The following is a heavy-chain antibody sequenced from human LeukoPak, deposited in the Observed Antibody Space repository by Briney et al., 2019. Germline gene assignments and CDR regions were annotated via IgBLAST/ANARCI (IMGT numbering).Heavy chain of an antibody. CDR2: IKSKTNGGTI. CDR1: GFTFSDAW. Sequence: GGSLRLSCAGSGFTFSDAWMIWVRQAPGKGLEWVGRIKSKTNGGTIDYAAPVKGRFTISRDDSKNTLFLQMNSLKTEDTAVYYCITEKSGPGGALDIWGQGTMVTVSS. D-gene: IGHD3-10*01. V-gene: IGHV3-15*01. J-gene: IGHJ3*02. CDR3: ITEKSGPGGALDI.